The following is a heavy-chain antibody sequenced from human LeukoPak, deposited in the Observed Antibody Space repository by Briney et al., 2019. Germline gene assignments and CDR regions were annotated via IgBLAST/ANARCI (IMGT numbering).Heavy chain of an antibody. Sequence: GGSLRLSCAASGFTFRSYAMSWVRQAPGKGLEWVSAISGSGGSTYHADSVKGRFTISRDNSKNTLYLQMNSLRAEDTAVYYCAKEAGPYYYGSGSNYFDYWGQGTLVTVSS. CDR3: AKEAGPYYYGSGSNYFDY. V-gene: IGHV3-23*01. J-gene: IGHJ4*02. CDR2: ISGSGGST. D-gene: IGHD3-10*01. CDR1: GFTFRSYA.